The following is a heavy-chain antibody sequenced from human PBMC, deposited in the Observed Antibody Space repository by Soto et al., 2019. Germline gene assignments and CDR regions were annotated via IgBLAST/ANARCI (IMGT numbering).Heavy chain of an antibody. J-gene: IGHJ6*04. CDR1: GYTFTSYA. Sequence: VASVKVSCKASGYTFTSYAMHWVRQAPGQRLEWMGWINAGNGNTKYSQKFQGRVTITRDTSASTAYMELNSLRAYDTAVYFCAKDRERGPYRGLDVWGAGTTVTVSS. CDR3: AKDRERGPYRGLDV. CDR2: INAGNGNT. V-gene: IGHV1-3*01. D-gene: IGHD3-16*02.